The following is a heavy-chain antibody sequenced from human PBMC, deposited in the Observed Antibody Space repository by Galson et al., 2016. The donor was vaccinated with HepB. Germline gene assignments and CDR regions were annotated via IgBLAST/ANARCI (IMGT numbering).Heavy chain of an antibody. CDR1: GFIFKSYA. D-gene: IGHD4/OR15-4a*01. CDR3: AKGLLDYGDVPFVY. CDR2: ISPSGSST. J-gene: IGHJ4*02. V-gene: IGHV3-23*01. Sequence: SLRLSCAASGFIFKSYAMTWVRQAPGRGLEWVSTISPSGSSTYYSNSVNAQFSISRDISKNTLYLQMHSLRAEDTAIYYCAKGLLDYGDVPFVYWGQGTLVTVSS.